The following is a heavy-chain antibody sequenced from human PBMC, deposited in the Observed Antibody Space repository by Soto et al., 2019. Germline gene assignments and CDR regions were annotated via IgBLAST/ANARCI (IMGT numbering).Heavy chain of an antibody. CDR2: FDPEDGET. Sequence: ASVKVSCKVSGYTLTELSMHWVRQAPGKGLEWMGGFDPEDGETIYAQKFQGRVTMTEDTSTDTAYMELSSLRSEDTAVFYFATDLFPEYYYDSSGASGYWGQGTLVTVSS. D-gene: IGHD3-22*01. CDR1: GYTLTELS. CDR3: ATDLFPEYYYDSSGASGY. J-gene: IGHJ4*02. V-gene: IGHV1-24*01.